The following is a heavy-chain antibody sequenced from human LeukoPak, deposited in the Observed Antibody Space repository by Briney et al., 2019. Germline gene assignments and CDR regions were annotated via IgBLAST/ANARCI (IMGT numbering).Heavy chain of an antibody. J-gene: IGHJ4*02. CDR2: IIPILGIA. CDR3: ARDLGWRDSSGSSDY. CDR1: GGTFSSYA. V-gene: IGHV1-69*04. Sequence: ASVKVSCKASGGTFSSYAISWVRQAPGQGLEWMGRIIPILGIANYAQKFQGRVTITADKSTSTAYMELSSLRSEDTAVYYCARDLGWRDSSGSSDYWGQGTLVTVSS. D-gene: IGHD3-22*01.